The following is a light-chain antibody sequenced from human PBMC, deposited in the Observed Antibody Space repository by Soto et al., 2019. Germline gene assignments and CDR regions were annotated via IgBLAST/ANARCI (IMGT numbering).Light chain of an antibody. CDR1: QSVSSY. Sequence: EIVLTQSPGTLSLSPGERATLSCRASQSVSSYLAWYQQKPGQAPRLLIYGASSRATGIPDRFSGSGSGTLFTLTISRLEPEVFAVYYCQQYGSSPRTFGPGTKVDIK. CDR2: GAS. V-gene: IGKV3-20*01. J-gene: IGKJ3*01. CDR3: QQYGSSPRT.